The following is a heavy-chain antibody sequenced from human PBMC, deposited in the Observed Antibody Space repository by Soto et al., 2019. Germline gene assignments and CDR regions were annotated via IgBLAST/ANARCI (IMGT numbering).Heavy chain of an antibody. V-gene: IGHV3-23*01. Sequence: PGGSLRLSCAASGFTFSSYAMSWVRQAPGKGLEWVSAISGSGGSTYYADSVKGRFTISRDNSKNTLYLQMNSLRAEDTAVYYCAKDRSGDFWSGYFPNWFDPWGQGTLVTVSS. CDR1: GFTFSSYA. CDR2: ISGSGGST. J-gene: IGHJ5*02. D-gene: IGHD3-3*01. CDR3: AKDRSGDFWSGYFPNWFDP.